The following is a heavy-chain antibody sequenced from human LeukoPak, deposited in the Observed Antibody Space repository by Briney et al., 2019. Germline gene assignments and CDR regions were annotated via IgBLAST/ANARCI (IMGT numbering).Heavy chain of an antibody. J-gene: IGHJ4*02. D-gene: IGHD2-15*01. CDR3: AREYCSGGSCYRIDS. V-gene: IGHV3-21*01. CDR2: ISSSSMCI. Sequence: GGSLRLSCAASRFIFSSYSMTWVRQAPGKGLEWVSSISSSSMCIFYADSVKGRFTISRDNAKNSLYLQMNSLRAEDTAVYYCAREYCSGGSCYRIDSWGQGTLVTVSS. CDR1: RFIFSSYS.